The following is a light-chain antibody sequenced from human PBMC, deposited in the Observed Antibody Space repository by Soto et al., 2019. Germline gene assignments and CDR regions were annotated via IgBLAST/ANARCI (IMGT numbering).Light chain of an antibody. J-gene: IGKJ1*01. V-gene: IGKV1-5*03. CDR1: QSISRY. CDR2: KAS. Sequence: DIQMTQSPSTLSASVGDSVTITCRASQSISRYLAWYQQKPGNAPKLLIYKASSLQSGVPSRFSGSGSETEFTLTISGLQPDDFAIYYCQQYNTFSTWTFGQGTKVEIK. CDR3: QQYNTFSTWT.